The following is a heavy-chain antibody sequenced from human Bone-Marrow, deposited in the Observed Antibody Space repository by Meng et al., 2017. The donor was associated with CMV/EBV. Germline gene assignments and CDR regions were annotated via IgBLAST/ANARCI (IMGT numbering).Heavy chain of an antibody. Sequence: SETLSLTCTVSGGSISSYYWSWIRQPPGKGLEWIGYIYYSGSTNYNPSLKSRVTISVDTSKNQFSLKLSSVTAADTAVYYCARTHYDFWSGYPIGFDYWGQGTLVTGSS. J-gene: IGHJ4*02. CDR3: ARTHYDFWSGYPIGFDY. V-gene: IGHV4-59*01. CDR1: GGSISSYY. D-gene: IGHD3-3*01. CDR2: IYYSGST.